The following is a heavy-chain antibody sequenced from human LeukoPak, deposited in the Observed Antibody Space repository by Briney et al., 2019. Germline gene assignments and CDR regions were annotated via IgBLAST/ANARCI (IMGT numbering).Heavy chain of an antibody. CDR2: IIPIFGTA. Sequence: ASVKVCCKASGGTFSSYAISWVRQAPGQGLEWMGGIIPIFGTANYAQKFQGRVTITTDESTSTACMELSSLRSEDTAVYYCARGGGFDFWADYYYYMDVWGKGTTVTVSS. CDR1: GGTFSSYA. D-gene: IGHD3/OR15-3a*01. J-gene: IGHJ6*03. CDR3: ARGGGFDFWADYYYYMDV. V-gene: IGHV1-69*05.